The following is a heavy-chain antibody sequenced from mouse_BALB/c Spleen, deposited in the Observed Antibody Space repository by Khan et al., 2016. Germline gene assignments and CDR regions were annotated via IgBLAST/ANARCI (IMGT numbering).Heavy chain of an antibody. CDR1: GYSITSDYA. V-gene: IGHV3-2*02. CDR2: ISYSGST. CDR3: ARGYYYGKGYFDY. D-gene: IGHD1-1*01. J-gene: IGHJ2*01. Sequence: VQLKESGPGLVKPSQSLSLTCTVTGYSITSDYAWNWIRQFPGNKLEWMGYISYSGSTSYNPSLKSRISITRDTSKNQFFLQLNSVTTEDTATYYDARGYYYGKGYFDYWGQGTTLTVSS.